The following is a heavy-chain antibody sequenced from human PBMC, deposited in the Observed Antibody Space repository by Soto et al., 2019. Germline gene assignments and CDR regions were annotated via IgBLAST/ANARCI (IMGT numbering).Heavy chain of an antibody. CDR3: ARVRGVMFV. CDR2: INHSGST. J-gene: IGHJ4*02. V-gene: IGHV4-34*01. D-gene: IGHD3-10*01. Sequence: TLSLTCAVYGGSFSGYYWSWIRQPPGKGLEWIGEINHSGSTNYNPSLKSRVTISVDTSKNQFSLKLSSVTAADTAVYYCARVRGVMFVWGQGTLVTVSS. CDR1: GGSFSGYY.